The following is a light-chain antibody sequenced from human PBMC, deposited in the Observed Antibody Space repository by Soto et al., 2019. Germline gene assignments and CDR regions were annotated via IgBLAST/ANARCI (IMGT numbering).Light chain of an antibody. J-gene: IGKJ1*01. Sequence: DIQMTQSPSTLSASVGDRVTITCRASQSISSWLARYQQKPGKAPKLLIYDASGLESGVPSRFSGSGSGTEFTLTISSLQPDDFATYYCQQYNSYQTFGQGTKVDIK. CDR3: QQYNSYQT. CDR2: DAS. CDR1: QSISSW. V-gene: IGKV1-5*01.